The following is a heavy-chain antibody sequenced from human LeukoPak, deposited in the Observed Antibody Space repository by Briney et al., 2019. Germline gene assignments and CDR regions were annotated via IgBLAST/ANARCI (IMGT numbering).Heavy chain of an antibody. D-gene: IGHD3-16*01. CDR2: IYYSGST. V-gene: IGHV4-59*01. CDR3: TRAPSRSWGSTFDY. CDR1: GGSLTSYY. Sequence: PSETLSLTCTVSGGSLTSYYWSWIRQPPGKGLEWIGCIYYSGSTNYNPSLKSRVTISVDTSKNQFSLKLSSVTAADTAMYYCTRAPSRSWGSTFDYWGQGTLVTVSS. J-gene: IGHJ4*02.